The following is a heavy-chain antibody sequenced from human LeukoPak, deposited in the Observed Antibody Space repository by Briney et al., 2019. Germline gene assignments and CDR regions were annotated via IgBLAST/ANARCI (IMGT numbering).Heavy chain of an antibody. Sequence: GGSLRLSCAASGFPLRSNWMHWVRQAPGKGLVWVSRIRSDGSETSYADSVKGRFTISRDNAKNTLYLQMNSLRAEDTAVYYCTRDTFGARDSWGQGTLVTVSS. J-gene: IGHJ4*02. V-gene: IGHV3-74*01. CDR1: GFPLRSNW. D-gene: IGHD3-10*01. CDR2: IRSDGSET. CDR3: TRDTFGARDS.